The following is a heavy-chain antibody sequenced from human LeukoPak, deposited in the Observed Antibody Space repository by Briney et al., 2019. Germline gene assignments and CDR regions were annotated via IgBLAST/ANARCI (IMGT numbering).Heavy chain of an antibody. D-gene: IGHD4-17*01. V-gene: IGHV3-23*01. CDR2: ISGSGSIT. CDR3: AKDLYGDYDNDY. CDR1: GFTFSSYA. Sequence: GGSLRLSCAASGFTFSSYAMGWVRQAPGKGLEWVSGISGSGSITYYADSVKGRFTISRDNSKNTLYLQMNSLRAEDTAVYYCAKDLYGDYDNDYWGQGTLVTVSS. J-gene: IGHJ4*02.